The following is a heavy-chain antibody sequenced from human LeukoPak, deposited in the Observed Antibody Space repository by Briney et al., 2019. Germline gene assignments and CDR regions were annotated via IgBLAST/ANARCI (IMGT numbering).Heavy chain of an antibody. Sequence: ASVKVSCKASGGTFSSYTISWVRQAPGQGLEWMGRIIPTLGIANYAQKFQGRVTITADKSTSTAYMELSSLRSEDTAVYYCARSVLDIVVVPAAIGLDYWGRGTLVTVSS. CDR3: ARSVLDIVVVPAAIGLDY. D-gene: IGHD2-2*02. V-gene: IGHV1-69*02. CDR2: IIPTLGIA. J-gene: IGHJ4*02. CDR1: GGTFSSYT.